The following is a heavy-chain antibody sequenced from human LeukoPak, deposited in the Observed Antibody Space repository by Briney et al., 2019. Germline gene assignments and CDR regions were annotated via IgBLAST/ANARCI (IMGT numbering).Heavy chain of an antibody. CDR1: GFTFSSYW. J-gene: IGHJ4*02. Sequence: GGSLRLSCAASGFTFSSYWMSWVRQAPGKGLEWVSSISSSSSYIYYADSVKGRFTISRDNAKNSLYLQMNSLRAEDTAVYYCARDADGYGFDYWGQGTLVTVSS. CDR2: ISSSSSYI. D-gene: IGHD5-24*01. CDR3: ARDADGYGFDY. V-gene: IGHV3-21*01.